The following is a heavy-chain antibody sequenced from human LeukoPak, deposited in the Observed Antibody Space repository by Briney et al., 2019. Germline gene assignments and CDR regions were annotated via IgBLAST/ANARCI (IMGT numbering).Heavy chain of an antibody. CDR1: GFTFSSYN. CDR3: ARDTGNP. V-gene: IGHV3-21*05. J-gene: IGHJ5*02. Sequence: GGSLRLSCATSGFTFSSYNMNWVRQAPGKGLEWISFIRSSGNIMYYADSVKGRFTISRDNAKNSLYLQMNSLRAEDTAVYYCARDTGNPWGQGTLVTVSS. CDR2: IRSSGNIM. D-gene: IGHD2-8*02.